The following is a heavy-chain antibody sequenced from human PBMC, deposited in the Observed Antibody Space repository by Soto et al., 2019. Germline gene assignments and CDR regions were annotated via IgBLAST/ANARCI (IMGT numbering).Heavy chain of an antibody. D-gene: IGHD6-13*01. CDR1: GFTFISYA. J-gene: IGHJ6*02. CDR2: ISGTGDGL. V-gene: IGHV3-23*01. CDR3: AKDQLTAGGTYFYYYGVDV. Sequence: EVQFLESGGGLAQPGGSLRLSCVVFGFTFISYAMSWVRQAPGKGLEWISGISGTGDGLNSANSVKGRFIISRDNSKNTLYLQMNSLRAEATAVYYCAKDQLTAGGTYFYYYGVDVWGQGTTVTVSS.